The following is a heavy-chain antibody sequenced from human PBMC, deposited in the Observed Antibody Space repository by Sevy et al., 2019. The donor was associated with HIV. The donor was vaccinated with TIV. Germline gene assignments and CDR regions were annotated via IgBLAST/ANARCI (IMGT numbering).Heavy chain of an antibody. Sequence: GGSLRLSCTASGFTFGDYCMSWVRQAPGKGLEWVGRTRNKADGYTTEYAASVKGRFTISRDDSENSLYLQMNSLKTEDTAVYYCSTHAGIAAAGRVFDYWGQGALVTVSS. J-gene: IGHJ4*02. D-gene: IGHD6-13*01. CDR3: STHAGIAAAGRVFDY. V-gene: IGHV3-72*01. CDR1: GFTFGDYC. CDR2: TRNKADGYTT.